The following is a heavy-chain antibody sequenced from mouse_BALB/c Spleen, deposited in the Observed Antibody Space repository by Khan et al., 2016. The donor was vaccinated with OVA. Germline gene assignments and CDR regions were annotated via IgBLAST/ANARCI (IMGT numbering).Heavy chain of an antibody. CDR1: GFSLTTYG. J-gene: IGHJ4*01. D-gene: IGHD2-10*01. CDR2: IWRYGTT. Sequence: QVQLKESGPGLAAPSQSLSITCTISGFSLTTYGVHCVRQPPGKGLEWLVVIWRYGTTNYNSARKSRLTITKDNSQRQVFLKMNSLQTEDTAVYFCARQPYYHYNIMDYWGQGTTLTVSS. CDR3: ARQPYYHYNIMDY. V-gene: IGHV2-6-1*01.